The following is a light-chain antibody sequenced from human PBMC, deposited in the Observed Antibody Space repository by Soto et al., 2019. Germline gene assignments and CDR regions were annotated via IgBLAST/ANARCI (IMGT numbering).Light chain of an antibody. J-gene: IGLJ1*01. V-gene: IGLV2-23*01. Sequence: QSALTQPASVSGSPGQSITLSCTGTSSDVGSYNLVSWYQQHPGKAPKLMISEGGKRPSGVSNRFSGSKSGNTASLTISGLQAEDAADYYCCSFAGGSTYVFGTGPTVTVL. CDR3: CSFAGGSTYV. CDR1: SSDVGSYNL. CDR2: EGG.